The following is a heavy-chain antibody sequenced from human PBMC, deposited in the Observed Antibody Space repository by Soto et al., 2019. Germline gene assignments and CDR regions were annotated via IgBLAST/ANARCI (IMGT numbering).Heavy chain of an antibody. D-gene: IGHD5-12*01. CDR1: GYTFTSYG. Sequence: GASVKVSCKASGYTFTSYGISWVRQAPGQGLEWMGWISAYNGNTNYAQKLQGRVTMTTDTSTSTAYMELRSLRSDDTAVYYCARDYIRDGYNWDWFDPWGQGTLVTISS. CDR2: ISAYNGNT. CDR3: ARDYIRDGYNWDWFDP. J-gene: IGHJ5*02. V-gene: IGHV1-18*01.